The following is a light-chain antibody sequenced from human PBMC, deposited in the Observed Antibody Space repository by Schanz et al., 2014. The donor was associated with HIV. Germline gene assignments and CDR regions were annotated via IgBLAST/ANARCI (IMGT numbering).Light chain of an antibody. Sequence: NFMLTQPHSVSASPGKTVTISCTGGSGSIANNYVQWYQQRPGSAPTTVIYEDNQRPSGVPDRFSGSIDSSSNSASLTISGLKTEDEADYYCQSYDSSNRVFGGGTKLTVL. V-gene: IGLV6-57*02. J-gene: IGLJ2*01. CDR3: QSYDSSNRV. CDR2: EDN. CDR1: SGSIANNY.